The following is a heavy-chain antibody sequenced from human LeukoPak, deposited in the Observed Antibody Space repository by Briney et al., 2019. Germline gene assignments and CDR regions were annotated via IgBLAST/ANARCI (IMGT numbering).Heavy chain of an antibody. D-gene: IGHD2-2*01. J-gene: IGHJ4*02. V-gene: IGHV5-10-1*01. CDR3: ARRYCSSTSCYRYNFDY. Sequence: GESLKISCKGSGYSFTSYWISWVRQMPGKGLEWIRRIDPSDSYTNYSPSFQGHVTISADKSISTAYLHWSSLKASDTAMYYCARRYCSSTSCYRYNFDYWGQGTLVTVSS. CDR2: IDPSDSYT. CDR1: GYSFTSYW.